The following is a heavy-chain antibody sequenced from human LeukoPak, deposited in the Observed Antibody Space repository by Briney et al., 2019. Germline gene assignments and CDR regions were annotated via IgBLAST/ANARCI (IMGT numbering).Heavy chain of an antibody. D-gene: IGHD3-10*01. CDR3: AKVPGDHIGSGRSGY. Sequence: TGGSLRLSCAASGFTFSSYAMHWVRQAPGKGLEYVSAISGSGDHIYYADSVKGRFTISRDNSRDTLYLQMNRLRAEDTAIYYCAKVPGDHIGSGRSGYWGQGTLVTVSS. CDR2: ISGSGDHI. CDR1: GFTFSSYA. J-gene: IGHJ4*02. V-gene: IGHV3-23*01.